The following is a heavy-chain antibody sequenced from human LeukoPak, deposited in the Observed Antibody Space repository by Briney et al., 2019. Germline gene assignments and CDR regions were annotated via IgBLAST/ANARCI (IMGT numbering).Heavy chain of an antibody. CDR1: GVSIRSYY. V-gene: IGHV4-59*08. CDR3: ARQYVNGDYFDY. D-gene: IGHD4-17*01. J-gene: IGHJ4*02. Sequence: PSETLSLTCIVSGVSIRSYYWSWIRQPPGKGLEWIGYIYYTGSTSYNPSLKSRVTMSLDTSKNQFSLKLSSVTAADTAVYFCARQYVNGDYFDYWGQGTLVTVSS. CDR2: IYYTGST.